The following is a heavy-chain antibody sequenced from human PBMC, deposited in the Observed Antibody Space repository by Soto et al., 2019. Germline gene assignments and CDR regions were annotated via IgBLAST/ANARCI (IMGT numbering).Heavy chain of an antibody. J-gene: IGHJ4*02. CDR3: ALGKRITIFGVVNSEYYFDY. CDR1: GFSLSNARMG. D-gene: IGHD3-3*01. CDR2: IFSNDEK. V-gene: IGHV2-26*01. Sequence: SGPTLVNPTETLTLTCTVSGFSLSNARMGVSWIRQPPGKALEWLAHIFSNDEKSYSTSLKSRLTISKDTSKSQVVLTMTNMDPVDTATYYCALGKRITIFGVVNSEYYFDYWGQGTLVTVSS.